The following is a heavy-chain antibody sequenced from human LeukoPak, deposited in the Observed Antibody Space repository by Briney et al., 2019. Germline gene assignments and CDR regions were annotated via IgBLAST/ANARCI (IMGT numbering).Heavy chain of an antibody. D-gene: IGHD3-10*01. CDR3: TRMTMVWGVMGGMDV. J-gene: IGHJ6*02. CDR2: VRTKVNNYAT. Sequence: GGSLRLSCAASGFTFSGSAVHWVRQASGKGLEWVGRVRTKVNNYATAYAASVNGRFTISRDDSKNTAYLQMNSLKTEDTAVYYCTRMTMVWGVMGGMDVWGQGTTVTVSS. CDR1: GFTFSGSA. V-gene: IGHV3-73*01.